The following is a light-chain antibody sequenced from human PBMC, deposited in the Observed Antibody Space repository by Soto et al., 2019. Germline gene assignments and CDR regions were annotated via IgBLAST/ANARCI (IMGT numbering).Light chain of an antibody. CDR2: DVH. CDR1: SSDVGGSNY. J-gene: IGLJ3*02. Sequence: QSALTQPASVSGSPGQSITISCTGTSSDVGGSNYVSWYQQHPGKAPKLMICDVHNRPSGISNRFSGSKSGNTASLTISGLQTEDEADYYCSSYRSGSTLVFGGGTKLTVL. CDR3: SSYRSGSTLV. V-gene: IGLV2-14*03.